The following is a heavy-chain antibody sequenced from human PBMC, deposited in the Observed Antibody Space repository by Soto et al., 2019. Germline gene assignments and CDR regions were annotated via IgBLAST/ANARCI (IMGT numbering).Heavy chain of an antibody. V-gene: IGHV1-2*02. D-gene: IGHD7-27*01. CDR1: GYKFTGYY. CDR2: INPNSGGT. J-gene: IGHJ5*02. Sequence: ASVKVSCKASGYKFTGYYMHWVRQAPGQGLEWMGWINPNSGGTNYAQKFQGRVTMTRDTSISTAYMELSRLRSDDTAVYYCARFLTRGTSFDPWGQGPLDTVSS. CDR3: ARFLTRGTSFDP.